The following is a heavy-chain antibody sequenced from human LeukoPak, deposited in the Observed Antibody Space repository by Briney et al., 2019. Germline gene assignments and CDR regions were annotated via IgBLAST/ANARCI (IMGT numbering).Heavy chain of an antibody. Sequence: PGGSLRLSCAASGFTFSKHWMHWVRQAPGKGLVWVARPNPEGTRTTYTDSVKGRFSISRDNAKNTLYLQMNSLRAEDTAVYYCARDGDYFRAFDIWGQGTMVTVSS. D-gene: IGHD2-21*02. J-gene: IGHJ3*02. CDR3: ARDGDYFRAFDI. CDR2: PNPEGTRT. CDR1: GFTFSKHW. V-gene: IGHV3-74*03.